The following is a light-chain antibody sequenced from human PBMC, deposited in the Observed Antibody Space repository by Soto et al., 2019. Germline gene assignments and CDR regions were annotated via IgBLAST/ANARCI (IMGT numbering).Light chain of an antibody. V-gene: IGKV3-20*01. J-gene: IGKJ3*01. CDR1: QSVSSSN. CDR3: QQYGSSPR. CDR2: GAS. Sequence: EIVLTQSPGTLSLSPGERATLYCSASQSVSSSNLAWYQQKPGQAPRLLIYGASSRATGIPDRFSGSGSGTDFTLTINRLEPEDFAVYYCQQYGSSPRFGPGTKVDIK.